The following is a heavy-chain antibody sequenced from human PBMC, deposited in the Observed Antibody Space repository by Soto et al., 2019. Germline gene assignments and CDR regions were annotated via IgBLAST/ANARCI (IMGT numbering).Heavy chain of an antibody. V-gene: IGHV4-31*01. J-gene: IGHJ3*01. CDR3: ARDWEGGMVGAKPCSLPPCAFEV. Sequence: QVQLQESGPGLVTPSQTLSLTCTVSGGSISSGNYYWSWIRQLPGRGLEWIGYISYTGSTYYNPSLKSPVTMSVDTSKNQFSLKLTSVTAADTAVYFWARDWEGGMVGAKPCSLPPCAFEVWGQGTMVTVSS. CDR2: ISYTGST. D-gene: IGHD1-26*01. CDR1: GGSISSGNYY.